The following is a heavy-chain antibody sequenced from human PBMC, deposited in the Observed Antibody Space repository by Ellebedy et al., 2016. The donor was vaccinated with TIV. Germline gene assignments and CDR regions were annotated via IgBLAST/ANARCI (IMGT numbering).Heavy chain of an antibody. D-gene: IGHD2-15*01. V-gene: IGHV3-21*06. CDR3: SRGWSTPDS. J-gene: IGHJ4*02. Sequence: GESLKISCEASGFIFSNYNMNWVRQSPGKGLEWVLSIRSTGSDQYYAESVKCRFTISRDNAQNTLFMQMNSLRVEDTAVYYCSRGWSTPDSWGQGTLVIVSS. CDR2: IRSTGSDQ. CDR1: GFIFSNYN.